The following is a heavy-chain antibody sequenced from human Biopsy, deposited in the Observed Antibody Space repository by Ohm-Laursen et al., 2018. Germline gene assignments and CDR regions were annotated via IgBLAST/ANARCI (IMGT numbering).Heavy chain of an antibody. D-gene: IGHD3-10*01. CDR3: ARQYYGSGMLSYFDL. Sequence: SDTLSLTCTVSGDSISSYYWSWIRQPPGKGLQWIGYVYYSGSTNYNPSLKSRVTMSVDTSKNQFSLKLSSVTAADTAVYFCARQYYGSGMLSYFDLWGRGTLVTVSS. CDR1: GDSISSYY. CDR2: VYYSGST. J-gene: IGHJ2*01. V-gene: IGHV4-59*08.